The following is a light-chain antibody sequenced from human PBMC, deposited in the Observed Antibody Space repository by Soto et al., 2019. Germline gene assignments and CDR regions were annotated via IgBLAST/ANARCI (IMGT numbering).Light chain of an antibody. V-gene: IGKV3-20*01. Sequence: EIMLTQSPGTLSLSPGERATLSCRASESVTSSYLAWYQQKPGQAPRLLIYGASSRATGIPDRFSGSGSGTDFTLTISRLEPEDFAVYYCQHYGSSRNTFGQGTRLEIK. CDR3: QHYGSSRNT. CDR2: GAS. CDR1: ESVTSSY. J-gene: IGKJ5*01.